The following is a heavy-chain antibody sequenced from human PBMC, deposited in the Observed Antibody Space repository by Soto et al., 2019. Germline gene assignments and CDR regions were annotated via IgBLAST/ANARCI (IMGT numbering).Heavy chain of an antibody. CDR3: ARVMTNPGYSSGRYNWFDP. CDR1: GGSISSSSYY. V-gene: IGHV4-39*07. D-gene: IGHD6-19*01. J-gene: IGHJ5*02. Sequence: PSETLSLTCTVSGGSISSSSYYWGWIRQPPGKGLEWIGSIYYSGSTDYNPSLKSRVTTSVDTSKNQFSLKLSSVTAADTAVYYCARVMTNPGYSSGRYNWFDPWGQGTLVTVSS. CDR2: IYYSGST.